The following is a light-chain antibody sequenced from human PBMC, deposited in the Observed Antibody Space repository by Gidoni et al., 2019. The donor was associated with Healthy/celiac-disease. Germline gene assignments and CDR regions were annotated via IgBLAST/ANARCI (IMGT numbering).Light chain of an antibody. CDR3: QAWDSSTGI. V-gene: IGLV3-1*01. CDR1: KLGDKY. J-gene: IGLJ2*01. Sequence: SYELTQPPSVSVSPGQTASIACSGEKLGDKYACWYQQKSGQSPVLVIYQDSKRPSGIPERFSGSNSGNTATLTISGTQAMDEADYYCQAWDSSTGIFGGGTKLTVL. CDR2: QDS.